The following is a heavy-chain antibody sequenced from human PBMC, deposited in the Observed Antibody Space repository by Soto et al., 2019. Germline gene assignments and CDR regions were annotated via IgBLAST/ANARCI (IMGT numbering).Heavy chain of an antibody. CDR2: IGTAGDP. D-gene: IGHD6-13*01. CDR3: ARAYKAAAAEYGMDV. V-gene: IGHV3-13*05. J-gene: IGHJ6*02. CDR1: GFTFSSYD. Sequence: VGSLRLSCAASGFTFSSYDMHWVRQATGKGLEWVSAIGTAGDPYYPGSVKGRFTISRENAKNSLYLQMNSLRAGDTAVYYCARAYKAAAAEYGMDVWGQGTTVTVSS.